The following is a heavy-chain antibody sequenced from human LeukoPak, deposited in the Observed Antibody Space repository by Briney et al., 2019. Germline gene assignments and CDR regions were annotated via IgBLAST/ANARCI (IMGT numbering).Heavy chain of an antibody. CDR2: ISAYNGNT. D-gene: IGHD3-22*01. CDR3: ARDQDITMTVNWFDP. Sequence: ASVKVSCKASGYTFTSYGISWVRQAPGQGPEWMGWISAYNGNTNYAQKLQGRVTMTTDTSTSTAYMELRSLRSDDTAVYYCARDQDITMTVNWFDPWGQGTLVTVSS. J-gene: IGHJ5*02. CDR1: GYTFTSYG. V-gene: IGHV1-18*01.